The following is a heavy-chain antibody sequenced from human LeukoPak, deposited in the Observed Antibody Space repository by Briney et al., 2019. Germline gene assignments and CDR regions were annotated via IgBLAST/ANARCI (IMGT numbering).Heavy chain of an antibody. CDR3: ATGLRSGNWFDP. CDR2: IYYSGST. D-gene: IGHD2-21*02. CDR1: GGSISSGDYY. J-gene: IGHJ5*02. V-gene: IGHV4-30-4*01. Sequence: SETLSLTCTVPGGSISSGDYYWSWIRQPPGKGLEWIGYIYYSGSTYYNPSLKSRVTISVDTSKNQFSLKLSSVTAADTAVYYCATGLRSGNWFDPWGQGTLVTVSS.